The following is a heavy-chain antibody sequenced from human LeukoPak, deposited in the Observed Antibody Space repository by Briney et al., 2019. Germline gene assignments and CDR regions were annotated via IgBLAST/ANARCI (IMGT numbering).Heavy chain of an antibody. J-gene: IGHJ4*02. D-gene: IGHD5-12*01. CDR2: ISYDGSNK. V-gene: IGHV3-30-3*01. CDR1: GFTFSSYA. CDR3: ARNIDIDY. Sequence: GGSLRLSCAASGFTFSSYAMHWVRQAPGKGLEWVAVISYDGSNKYYADSVKGRFTISRDNSKNTLYLQMNSLRAEDTAVYYCARNIDIDYWGQGTLVTVSS.